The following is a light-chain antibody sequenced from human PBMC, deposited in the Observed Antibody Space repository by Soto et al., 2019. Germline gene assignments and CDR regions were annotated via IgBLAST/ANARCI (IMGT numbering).Light chain of an antibody. CDR1: SGHSSYA. CDR2: LNSDGSH. Sequence: QAVVTQSPSASASLGASVKLTCTLSSGHSSYAIAWHQQQPEKGPRYLMKLNSDGSHSKGDGIPDRFSGSSSGAERYLSISSLQSEYEADYYCQTWGTGIRVFCGGTTLTVL. CDR3: QTWGTGIRV. J-gene: IGLJ3*02. V-gene: IGLV4-69*01.